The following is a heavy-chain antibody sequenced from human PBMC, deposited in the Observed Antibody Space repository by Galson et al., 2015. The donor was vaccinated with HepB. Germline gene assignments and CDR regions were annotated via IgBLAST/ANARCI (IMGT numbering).Heavy chain of an antibody. J-gene: IGHJ4*02. CDR3: AKGSDYGDYAFDY. V-gene: IGHV3-30*18. D-gene: IGHD4-17*01. Sequence: SLRLSCAASGFTFSSYGMHWVRQAPGKGLEWVAVISYDGSNKYYADSVKGRFTISRDNSKNTLYLQMNSLRAEDTAVYYCAKGSDYGDYAFDYWGQGTLVTVSS. CDR2: ISYDGSNK. CDR1: GFTFSSYG.